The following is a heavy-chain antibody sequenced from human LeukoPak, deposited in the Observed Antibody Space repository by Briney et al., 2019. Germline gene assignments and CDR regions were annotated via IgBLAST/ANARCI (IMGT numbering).Heavy chain of an antibody. Sequence: SETLSLTCTVSGGSISSYYWNWIRQTPGKGLEWIGYIYYSGSTNYNPSLKSRVTISVDTSKNQFSLNLTSVTAADTAVYYCARDLPHYYGSGSYFDYWGQGTLVTVSS. V-gene: IGHV4-59*01. J-gene: IGHJ4*02. CDR1: GGSISSYY. CDR2: IYYSGST. CDR3: ARDLPHYYGSGSYFDY. D-gene: IGHD3-10*01.